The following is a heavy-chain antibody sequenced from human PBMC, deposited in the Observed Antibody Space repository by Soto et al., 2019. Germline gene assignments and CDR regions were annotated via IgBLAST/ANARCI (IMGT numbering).Heavy chain of an antibody. CDR2: IIPILGIA. CDR1: GGTFSSYT. V-gene: IGHV1-69*02. Sequence: ASVKVSCKASGGTFSSYTISWVRQAPGQGLEWMGRIIPILGIANYAQKFQGRVTITADKSTSTAYMELSSLRSEDTAVYYCARVLSSQGGKNNWFDPWGQGTLVTVSS. D-gene: IGHD2-15*01. CDR3: ARVLSSQGGKNNWFDP. J-gene: IGHJ5*02.